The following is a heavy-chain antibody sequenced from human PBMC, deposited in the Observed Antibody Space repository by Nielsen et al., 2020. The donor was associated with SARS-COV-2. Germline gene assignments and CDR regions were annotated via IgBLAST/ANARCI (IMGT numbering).Heavy chain of an antibody. CDR3: ATEECVDDDCWVQY. CDR1: GFTIVGYG. J-gene: IGHJ4*02. Sequence: GGSLRLSFEVSGFTIVGYGLSWVPQAPGKGLEWVPGISGSSGDTYYTDSVRGRFTMSRDDSKNTLFLQVYDLRAEDSAVYYCATEECVDDDCWVQYWGQGTLVTVSS. D-gene: IGHD2-21*01. V-gene: IGHV3-23*01. CDR2: ISGSSGDT.